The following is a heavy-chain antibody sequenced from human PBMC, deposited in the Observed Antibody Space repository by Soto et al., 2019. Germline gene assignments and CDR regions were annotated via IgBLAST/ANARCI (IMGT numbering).Heavy chain of an antibody. D-gene: IGHD6-19*01. CDR2: VSSDGRTK. J-gene: IGHJ4*01. Sequence: QVRLVDSGGGVVQPGRSLRLSCVASGFTFSRYGIHWVRQAPGKGLEWVGVVSSDGRTKYYADSVKGRFTISRDNFKNTLYLQMDSLRPEDTAVYYCAKEIEVAGDLDYWGHGTLVTVSS. CDR3: AKEIEVAGDLDY. CDR1: GFTFSRYG. V-gene: IGHV3-30*18.